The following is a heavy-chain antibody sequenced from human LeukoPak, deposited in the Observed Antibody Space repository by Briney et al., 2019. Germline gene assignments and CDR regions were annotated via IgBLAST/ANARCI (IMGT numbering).Heavy chain of an antibody. CDR3: AREMVWFGEEYFDY. CDR1: GFTVSSNY. V-gene: IGHV3-66*01. Sequence: GGSLRLSCAASGFTVSSNYMSWVRQAPGKGLEWVSVIYSGGSTYYADSVKGRFTISRDNSKNTPYLQMNSLRAEDTAVYYCAREMVWFGEEYFDYWGQGTLVTVSS. J-gene: IGHJ4*02. D-gene: IGHD3-10*01. CDR2: IYSGGST.